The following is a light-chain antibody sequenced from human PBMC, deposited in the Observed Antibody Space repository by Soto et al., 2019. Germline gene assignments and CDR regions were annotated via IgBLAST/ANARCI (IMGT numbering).Light chain of an antibody. CDR3: LQNSDFPWT. Sequence: DIQMTQSPSAMSASVGDRVTITCRASQDITNYLVWFQQKPGKVPQRLIYEASTLHTGVPSRFSGGGSGTQFTLTISSLQPEDFATYYCLQNSDFPWTFGQGTEVEIK. CDR1: QDITNY. J-gene: IGKJ1*01. V-gene: IGKV1-17*03. CDR2: EAS.